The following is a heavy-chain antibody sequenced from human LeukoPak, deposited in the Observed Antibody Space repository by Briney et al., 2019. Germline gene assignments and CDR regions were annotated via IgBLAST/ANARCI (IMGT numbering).Heavy chain of an antibody. Sequence: ASVKVSCKASGYTFTGYYMHWVRQAPGQGLEWMGWINPNSGGTNYAQKFQGRVTMTRDTSISTAYMELSRLRSDDTAVYYCARVKYEGGSYSFDYWGQGTLVTVSS. V-gene: IGHV1-2*02. D-gene: IGHD1-26*01. CDR2: INPNSGGT. CDR1: GYTFTGYY. J-gene: IGHJ4*02. CDR3: ARVKYEGGSYSFDY.